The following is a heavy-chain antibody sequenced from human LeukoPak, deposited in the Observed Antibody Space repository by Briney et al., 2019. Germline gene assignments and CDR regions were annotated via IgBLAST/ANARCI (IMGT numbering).Heavy chain of an antibody. V-gene: IGHV3-30-3*01. CDR1: GFTFSSYA. CDR3: ARAPKWEPRGDAFDI. Sequence: PRGSLRLSCAASGFTFSSYAMHWVRQAPGKGLEWVAVISYDGSNKYYADSVKGRFTISRDNSKNTLYLQMNSLRAEDTAVYYCARAPKWEPRGDAFDIWGQGTMVTVSS. J-gene: IGHJ3*02. CDR2: ISYDGSNK. D-gene: IGHD1-26*01.